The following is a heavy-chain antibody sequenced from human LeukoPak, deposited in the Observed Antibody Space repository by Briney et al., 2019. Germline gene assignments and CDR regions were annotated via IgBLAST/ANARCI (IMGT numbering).Heavy chain of an antibody. CDR3: AASRIAAAGLGRIAAAGYYFDY. D-gene: IGHD6-13*01. CDR1: GYTFTGYY. CDR2: INPNSGGT. J-gene: IGHJ4*02. V-gene: IGHV1-2*02. Sequence: GASVKVSCKASGYTFTGYYMHWVRQAPGQGLEWMGWINPNSGGTNYAQKFQGRVTMTRDTSISTAYMELSRLRSDDTAVYYCAASRIAAAGLGRIAAAGYYFDYWGQGTLVTVSS.